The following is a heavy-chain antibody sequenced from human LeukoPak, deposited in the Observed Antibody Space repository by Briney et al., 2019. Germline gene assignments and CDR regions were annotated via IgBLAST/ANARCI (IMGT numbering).Heavy chain of an antibody. D-gene: IGHD3-22*01. CDR3: AREFGYYDSSGYHETYYYYYMDV. V-gene: IGHV4-4*07. J-gene: IGHJ6*03. CDR2: IYTSGST. Sequence: PSETLSLTCTVSGGSISSYYWSWIRQPAGKGLEWIGRIYTSGSTNYNPSLKSRVTMSVDTSKNQFSLKLSSVTAADTAVYYCAREFGYYDSSGYHETYYYYYMDVWGKGTTVTISS. CDR1: GGSISSYY.